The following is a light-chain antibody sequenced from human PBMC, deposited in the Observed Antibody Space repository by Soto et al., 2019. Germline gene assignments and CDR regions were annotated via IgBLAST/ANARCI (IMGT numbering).Light chain of an antibody. Sequence: QSVLTQPRSVSGSPGQSVTISCTGTSSDVGGYNYVSWYQQHPGKAPKLILYDVTTRPSGAPDRFSGSKSGNTASLTISGLQAEDEADYYCCSYAGSYTFVFGSGTKVTVL. CDR1: SSDVGGYNY. V-gene: IGLV2-11*01. CDR2: DVT. CDR3: CSYAGSYTFV. J-gene: IGLJ1*01.